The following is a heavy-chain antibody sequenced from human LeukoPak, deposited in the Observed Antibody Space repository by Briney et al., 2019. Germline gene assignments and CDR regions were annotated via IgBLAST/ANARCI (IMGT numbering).Heavy chain of an antibody. CDR3: ARDADYYDSSGLDY. Sequence: SGGSLRLSCAASGFTFSSYAMHWVRQAPGKGPEWVAVISYDGSNKYYADSVKGRFTISRDNSKNTLYLQMNSLRAEDTAVYYCARDADYYDSSGLDYWGQGTLVTVSS. CDR1: GFTFSSYA. D-gene: IGHD3-22*01. CDR2: ISYDGSNK. J-gene: IGHJ4*02. V-gene: IGHV3-30*04.